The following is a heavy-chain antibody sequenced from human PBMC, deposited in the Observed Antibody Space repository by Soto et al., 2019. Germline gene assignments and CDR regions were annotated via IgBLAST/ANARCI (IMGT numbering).Heavy chain of an antibody. Sequence: PSETLSLTCTVSGGSISSGGYYWSWIRQHPGKGLVWVSRIDNDGSRTSYADSVKGRFTISRDNAQNTLYLQMNSLRAEDTAVYYCARDVQFQSFDYWGQGTLVTVSS. V-gene: IGHV3-74*01. D-gene: IGHD4-4*01. CDR2: IDNDGSRT. J-gene: IGHJ4*02. CDR3: ARDVQFQSFDY. CDR1: GGSISSGGYY.